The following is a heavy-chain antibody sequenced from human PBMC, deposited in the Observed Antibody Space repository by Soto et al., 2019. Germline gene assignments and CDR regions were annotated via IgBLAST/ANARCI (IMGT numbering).Heavy chain of an antibody. J-gene: IGHJ4*02. CDR2: ISGSGDGI. D-gene: IGHD6-13*01. CDR3: ARGSGISWFFI. CDR1: GFTFSSQN. V-gene: IGHV3-48*04. Sequence: EVQLVESGGGFVQPGGSLRLSCAASGFTFSSQNMNWVRQAPGKGLEWIAYISGSGDGIDAADSLKGRFTISRDNAKKSLYLQMNSLRVEDTAVYYCARGSGISWFFIWGKGPLVTVSS.